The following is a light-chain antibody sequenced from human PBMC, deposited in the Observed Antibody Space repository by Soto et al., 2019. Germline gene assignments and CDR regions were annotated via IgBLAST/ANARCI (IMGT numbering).Light chain of an antibody. Sequence: QSVLTQPVSVSGSPGQSIAISCTGTSSDVGSYNLVSWYQQHPGKAPKLMIYEGTKRPSGVPNRFSGSKSGNTASLTISGLQAEDEADYYCCSSAGSSLYVFGSGTKVTVL. V-gene: IGLV2-23*01. CDR2: EGT. J-gene: IGLJ1*01. CDR3: CSSAGSSLYV. CDR1: SSDVGSYNL.